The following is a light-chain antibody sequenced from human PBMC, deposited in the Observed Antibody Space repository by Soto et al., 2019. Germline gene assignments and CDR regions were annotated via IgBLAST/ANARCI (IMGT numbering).Light chain of an antibody. CDR3: SSYTISNTQV. CDR2: DVS. J-gene: IGLJ3*02. CDR1: SSDVGGYNY. Sequence: QSALTQPASVSGSPGQSITISCTGTSSDVGGYNYVSWYQQHPGKAPKLMVYDVSNRPSGVSNRFSGSKSGNKASLTISGLQAEDEADYYCSSYTISNTQVFGGGTKLTVL. V-gene: IGLV2-14*01.